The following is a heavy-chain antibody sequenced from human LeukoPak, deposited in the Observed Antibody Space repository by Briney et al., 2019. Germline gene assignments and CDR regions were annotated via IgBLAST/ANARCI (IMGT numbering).Heavy chain of an antibody. CDR1: GGTFSSYA. CDR3: ARVVPLAAGYDRAGYYFDY. D-gene: IGHD3-22*01. V-gene: IGHV1-69*05. Sequence: SVKVSCKASGGTFSSYAISWVRQAPGQGPEWMGGIIPTFGTANYAQKFQGRVTITTDESTSTAYMELSSLRSEDTAVYYCARVVPLAAGYDRAGYYFDYWGQGTLVTVSS. CDR2: IIPTFGTA. J-gene: IGHJ4*02.